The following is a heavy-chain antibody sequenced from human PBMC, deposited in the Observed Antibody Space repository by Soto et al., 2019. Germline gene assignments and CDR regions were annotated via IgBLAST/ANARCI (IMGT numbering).Heavy chain of an antibody. Sequence: QAQQQPWGAGLLKPSETLSLTCAVYAGSFSHYYWNWIRQSPGKGLEWIGKIKHSGSSNYNPSLRSRVSISVDMSKNQFSLRLTSVTAADTAVYYCARGGSSDWQVALDIWGQGTMVTVSS. D-gene: IGHD6-19*01. CDR1: AGSFSHYY. J-gene: IGHJ3*02. CDR3: ARGGSSDWQVALDI. V-gene: IGHV4-34*01. CDR2: IKHSGSS.